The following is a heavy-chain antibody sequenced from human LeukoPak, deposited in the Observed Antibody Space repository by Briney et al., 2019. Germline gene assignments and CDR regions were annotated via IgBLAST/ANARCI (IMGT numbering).Heavy chain of an antibody. J-gene: IGHJ3*02. CDR1: GYSFSNYW. CDR3: GRIPAAGSLKGAFDI. Sequence: GESLKISCKGSGYSFSNYWIGWVRQMPGKGLEWMGIIYPGDSDTTYSPSFQGQVTISADKSISTAYLQWSSLKASNTAMYYCGRIPAAGSLKGAFDIWGQGTMVTVSS. D-gene: IGHD6-25*01. V-gene: IGHV5-51*01. CDR2: IYPGDSDT.